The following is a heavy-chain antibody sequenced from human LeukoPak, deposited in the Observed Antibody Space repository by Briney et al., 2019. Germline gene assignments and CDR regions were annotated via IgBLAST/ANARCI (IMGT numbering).Heavy chain of an antibody. D-gene: IGHD5-24*01. CDR2: ITPSGGT. CDR3: ARDRYGDGFAHFDY. Sequence: ASVKVSCKASGYTFTSYAMHWVRQAPGQGPEWMGWITPSGGTNYPQKFQGRVAITRDTSITTAYMDLSRLTSDDTAVYYCARDRYGDGFAHFDYWGQGALVTVSS. J-gene: IGHJ4*02. CDR1: GYTFTSYA. V-gene: IGHV1-2*02.